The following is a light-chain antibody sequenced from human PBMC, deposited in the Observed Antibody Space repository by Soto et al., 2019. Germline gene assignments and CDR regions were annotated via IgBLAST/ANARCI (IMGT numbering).Light chain of an antibody. CDR1: QSVSNY. V-gene: IGKV3-11*01. CDR3: QQYNSWSPIT. J-gene: IGKJ5*01. CDR2: DAS. Sequence: ETVLTQSPATLSLSPGERATLSCRASQSVSNYLAWYQQKPGQAPRLLIYDASNRATGIPARFSGSGSGTDFTLTISSLEPEDFAVYYCQQYNSWSPITFGQGTRLEIK.